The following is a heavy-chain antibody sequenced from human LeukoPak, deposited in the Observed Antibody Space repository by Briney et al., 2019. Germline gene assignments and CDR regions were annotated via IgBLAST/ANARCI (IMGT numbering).Heavy chain of an antibody. CDR2: IYYSGST. D-gene: IGHD6-13*01. Sequence: PSDTLSLTCAVSGYSISSSNWWGWLRQPPGKGLEWIGYIYYSGSTYYNPSLKSRVTMSVDTSKNQFSLKLSSVTAADTAVYYCARSGRYSSSWYFVSRWFDPWGQGTLVTVSS. CDR3: ARSGRYSSSWYFVSRWFDP. J-gene: IGHJ5*02. V-gene: IGHV4-28*01. CDR1: GYSISSSNW.